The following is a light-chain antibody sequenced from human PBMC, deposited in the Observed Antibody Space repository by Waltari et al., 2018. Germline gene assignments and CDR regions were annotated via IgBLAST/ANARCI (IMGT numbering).Light chain of an antibody. J-gene: IGKJ4*01. CDR2: GTS. Sequence: CRASQSVTSISVSWYQQKLGQAPRLLIYGTSSRATGIPDRFSGSGSGTDVTLTISRLEPEDFAVYYCQQYDGEVVTFGGGTKVEI. CDR3: QQYDGEVVT. CDR1: QSVTSIS. V-gene: IGKV3-20*01.